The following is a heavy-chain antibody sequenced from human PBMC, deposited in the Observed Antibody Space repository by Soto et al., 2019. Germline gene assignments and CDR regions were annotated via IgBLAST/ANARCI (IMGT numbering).Heavy chain of an antibody. V-gene: IGHV4-59*08. CDR3: ARANYGDYEGRFDY. Sequence: KPSETLSLTCAVYGGSFSGYYWSWIRQPPGKGLEWIGYIYYSGSTNYNPSLKSRVTISVDTSKNQFSLKLSSVTAADTAVYYCARANYGDYEGRFDYWGQGTLVTVSS. CDR2: IYYSGST. J-gene: IGHJ4*02. D-gene: IGHD4-17*01. CDR1: GGSFSGYY.